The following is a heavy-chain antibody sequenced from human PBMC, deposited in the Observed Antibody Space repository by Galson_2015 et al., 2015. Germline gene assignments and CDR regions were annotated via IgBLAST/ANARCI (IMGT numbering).Heavy chain of an antibody. V-gene: IGHV3-43*02. D-gene: IGHD6-19*01. J-gene: IGHJ4*02. CDR2: ISGDGGST. CDR1: GFTFDDYA. Sequence: SLRLSCAASGFTFDDYAMHWVRQAPGKGLEWVSLISGDGGSTYYADSVKGRFTISRDNSKNSQYLQMNSLRTEDTALYYCAKGTGYSSGWPIDYWGQGTLVTVSS. CDR3: AKGTGYSSGWPIDY.